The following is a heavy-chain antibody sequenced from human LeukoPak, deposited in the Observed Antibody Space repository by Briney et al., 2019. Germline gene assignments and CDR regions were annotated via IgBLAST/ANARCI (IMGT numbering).Heavy chain of an antibody. CDR3: ARDFYSSSWEVGAFDI. J-gene: IGHJ3*02. D-gene: IGHD6-13*01. Sequence: PGGSLRLSCAASGFTFSSYGMHWVRQAPGKGLERVSFIRYDGSNEYYADSVRGRFTISRDNSKNTLYLQMNSLRAEDTALYYCARDFYSSSWEVGAFDIWGQGTMVTVSS. V-gene: IGHV3-30*02. CDR1: GFTFSSYG. CDR2: IRYDGSNE.